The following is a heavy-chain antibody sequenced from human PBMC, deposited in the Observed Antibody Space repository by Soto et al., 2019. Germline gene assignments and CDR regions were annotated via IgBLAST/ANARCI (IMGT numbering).Heavy chain of an antibody. CDR1: GFTFGDYA. J-gene: IGHJ4*02. D-gene: IGHD2-15*01. CDR2: IRSKAYGGTT. Sequence: GGSLRLSCTASGFTFGDYAMSWFRQAPGKGLEWVGFIRSKAYGGTTEYAASVKGRFTISRDDSKSIAYLQMNSLKTEDTAVYYCTRDQTGYCSGGSCYSAHWGQGTLVTVSS. V-gene: IGHV3-49*03. CDR3: TRDQTGYCSGGSCYSAH.